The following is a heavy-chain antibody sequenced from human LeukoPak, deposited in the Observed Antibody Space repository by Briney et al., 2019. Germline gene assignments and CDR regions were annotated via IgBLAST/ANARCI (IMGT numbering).Heavy chain of an antibody. V-gene: IGHV3-7*01. CDR1: GFTFSNYW. CDR2: IKQDGSEK. J-gene: IGHJ5*02. D-gene: IGHD6-19*01. CDR3: ARDLAVAGVAKWFDP. Sequence: GGSLRLSCAASGFTFSNYWMSWVRQAPGKGLEWVANIKQDGSEKYYVDSVKGRFTISRDNAKNSLYLQMNSLRAEDTAVYYCARDLAVAGVAKWFDPWGQGTLVTVSS.